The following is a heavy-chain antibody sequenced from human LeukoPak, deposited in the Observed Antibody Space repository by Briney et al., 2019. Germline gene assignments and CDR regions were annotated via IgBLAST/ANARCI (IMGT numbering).Heavy chain of an antibody. CDR3: ARRNLLGTFDY. Sequence: PSETLSLTCTVSGGSISSYYWSWMRQPPGKGLEWIGYIYNSGSTNYNPSLKSRVTISEDTSKNQFSLKLSSVTAADTAVYYCARRNLLGTFDYWGQGTLVTVPS. J-gene: IGHJ4*02. CDR2: IYNSGST. D-gene: IGHD3-10*01. V-gene: IGHV4-59*08. CDR1: GGSISSYY.